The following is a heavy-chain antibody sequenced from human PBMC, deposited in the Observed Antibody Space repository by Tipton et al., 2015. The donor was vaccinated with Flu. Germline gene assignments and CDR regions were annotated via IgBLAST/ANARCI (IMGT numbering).Heavy chain of an antibody. J-gene: IGHJ4*02. CDR2: IYYSGST. D-gene: IGHD5-24*01. Sequence: TLSLTCTVSGGSISSGGYYWSWIRQHPGKGLEWIGYIYYSGSTHYNPSLKSRVTISVDTSKNHFSLKLSSVTAADTAVYYCARELPEMATIVFDYWGQGTLVTVSS. V-gene: IGHV4-31*03. CDR1: GGSISSGGYY. CDR3: ARELPEMATIVFDY.